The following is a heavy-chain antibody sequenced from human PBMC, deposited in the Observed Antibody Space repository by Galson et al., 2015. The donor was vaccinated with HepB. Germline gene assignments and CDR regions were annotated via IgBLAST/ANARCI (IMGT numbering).Heavy chain of an antibody. CDR3: ATGNQWLDY. V-gene: IGHV1-24*01. D-gene: IGHD6-19*01. CDR1: GYTLSELS. J-gene: IGHJ4*02. Sequence: SVKVSCKVSGYTLSELSMHWVRQAPGKGLEWMGGFHPENGETIYAQKFQDKFTVTEDTSTDTAYMEPSSLRSEDTAMYYCATGNQWLDYWGQGTLVTVSS. CDR2: FHPENGET.